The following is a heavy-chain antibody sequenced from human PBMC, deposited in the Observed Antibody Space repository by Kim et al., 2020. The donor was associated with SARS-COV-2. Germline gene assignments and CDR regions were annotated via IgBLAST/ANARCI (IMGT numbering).Heavy chain of an antibody. CDR2: GST. Sequence: GSTYYADSVKGRFTIARDNSKTTLYLQMNSLRAEDTAVYYCAKDQGSGWSHWGQGTLVTVSS. CDR3: AKDQGSGWSH. V-gene: IGHV3-23*01. J-gene: IGHJ4*02. D-gene: IGHD6-19*01.